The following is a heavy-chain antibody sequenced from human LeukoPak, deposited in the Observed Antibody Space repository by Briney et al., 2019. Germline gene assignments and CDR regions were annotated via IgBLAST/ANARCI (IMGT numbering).Heavy chain of an antibody. CDR1: GGTFSSYA. Sequence: GSSVKVSCKASGGTFSSYAISWVRQAPGQGLEWMGGIIPIFGTANYAQQLQGRVTITADKSTSTAYMEMSSLRSEDTAVYYCARDVDTAMVTYYYYGMDVWGKGTTVTVSS. CDR2: IIPIFGTA. V-gene: IGHV1-69*06. CDR3: ARDVDTAMVTYYYYGMDV. J-gene: IGHJ6*04. D-gene: IGHD5-18*01.